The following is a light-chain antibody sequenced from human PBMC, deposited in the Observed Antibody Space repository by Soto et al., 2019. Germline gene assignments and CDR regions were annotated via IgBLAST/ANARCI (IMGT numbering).Light chain of an antibody. CDR1: QGINSY. V-gene: IGKV1-9*01. CDR2: ATS. J-gene: IGKJ3*01. CDR3: HQLNNLPPFT. Sequence: IQLTQSPSSLSASVGDRVTITCRASQGINSYLAWYQQKPGEAPKLLIYATSNLQSGVPSRFSGRGSGTDFPLTHSSLQPDDLATYYCHQLNNLPPFTLGPGNKVD.